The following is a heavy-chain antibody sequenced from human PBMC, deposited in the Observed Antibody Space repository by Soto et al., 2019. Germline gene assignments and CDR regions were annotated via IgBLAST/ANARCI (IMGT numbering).Heavy chain of an antibody. CDR1: GGSISSSSYY. J-gene: IGHJ6*02. V-gene: IGHV4-39*01. D-gene: IGHD3-10*01. CDR3: ARGDGYGSGSYYMLYYVGGYGMDV. CDR2: IYYSGST. Sequence: SETLSLTCTVSGGSISSSSYYWGWIRQPPGKGLEWIGSIYYSGSTYYNPSLKSRVTISVDTSKNQFSLKLSSVTAADTAVYYCARGDGYGSGSYYMLYYVGGYGMDVWGQGTTVTVSS.